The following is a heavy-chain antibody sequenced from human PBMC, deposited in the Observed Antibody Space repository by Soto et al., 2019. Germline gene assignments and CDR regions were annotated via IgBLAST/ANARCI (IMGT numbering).Heavy chain of an antibody. CDR1: GGTFSSYA. D-gene: IGHD4-17*01. V-gene: IGHV1-69*13. Sequence: SVKVSCKASGGTFSSYAISWVRQAPGQGLEWMGGIIPIFGTANYAQKFQGRVTITADESTSTAYMELSSLRSEDTAVYYCARSTTVVTGYYYYYGMDVWGQGTTVTVSS. CDR2: IIPIFGTA. CDR3: ARSTTVVTGYYYYYGMDV. J-gene: IGHJ6*02.